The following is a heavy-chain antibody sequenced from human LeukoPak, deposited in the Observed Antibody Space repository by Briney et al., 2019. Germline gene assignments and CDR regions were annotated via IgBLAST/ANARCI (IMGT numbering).Heavy chain of an antibody. D-gene: IGHD7-27*01. V-gene: IGHV3-23*01. CDR1: GFTFSSYA. Sequence: GGSLRLSCAASGFTFSSYATNWVRQTPGKGLEWVSAISGSGGSTYYADSVKGRFTISRDNSKNTLYLQMNSLRAEDTAVYYCAKVELGIKVGAFDIWGQGTMVTVSS. CDR2: ISGSGGST. CDR3: AKVELGIKVGAFDI. J-gene: IGHJ3*02.